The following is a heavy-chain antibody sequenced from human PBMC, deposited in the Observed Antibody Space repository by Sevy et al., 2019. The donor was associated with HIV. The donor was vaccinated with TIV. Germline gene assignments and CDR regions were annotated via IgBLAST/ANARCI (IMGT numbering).Heavy chain of an antibody. J-gene: IGHJ4*02. CDR2: ISGSGDST. CDR3: AKREGSSYYTPTDY. CDR1: GFTFNNYV. Sequence: GESLKISCAASGFTFNNYVMSWVRQAPGKGLEWVSAISGSGDSTNYADSVKGRFTISRDNSKNTLYLQMNSLRAEDTALYYCAKREGSSYYTPTDYWGQGTLVTVSS. D-gene: IGHD2-2*02. V-gene: IGHV3-23*01.